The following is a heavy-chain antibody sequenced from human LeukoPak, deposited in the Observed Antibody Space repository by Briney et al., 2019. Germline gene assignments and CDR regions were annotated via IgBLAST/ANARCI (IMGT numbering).Heavy chain of an antibody. V-gene: IGHV3-23*01. J-gene: IGHJ4*02. CDR3: AKIPQVATVTVPNFDH. Sequence: ASETLSLTCTVSGGSISSSSYYWGWIRQPPGKGLEWVSIISGSGDITHYTDSVKGRFTISRDNSKNTLYLQMNSLRAEDTAIYYCAKIPQVATVTVPNFDHWGQGTLVTVSS. CDR2: ISGSGDIT. D-gene: IGHD2-21*01. CDR1: GGSISSSSYY.